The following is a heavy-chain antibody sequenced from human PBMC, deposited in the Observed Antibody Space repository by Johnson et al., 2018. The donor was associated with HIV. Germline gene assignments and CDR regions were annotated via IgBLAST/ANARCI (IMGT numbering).Heavy chain of an antibody. Sequence: VQVVESGGGVVQPGRSLRLSCAASGFTFSSYAMHWVRQAPGKGLEWVAVISYDGSNKYYADSVKGRFTISRDNSKNTLYLQMNSLRAGDTAVYYCAKGEEIQADYDAFDSCGQGTMVTVSS. CDR2: ISYDGSNK. CDR1: GFTFSSYA. D-gene: IGHD5-18*01. V-gene: IGHV3-30*04. CDR3: AKGEEIQADYDAFDS. J-gene: IGHJ3*02.